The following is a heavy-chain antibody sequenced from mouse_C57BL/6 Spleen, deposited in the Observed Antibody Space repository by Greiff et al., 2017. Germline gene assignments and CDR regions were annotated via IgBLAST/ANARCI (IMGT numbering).Heavy chain of an antibody. V-gene: IGHV1-18*01. Sequence: VHVKQSGPELVKPGASVKIPCKASGYTFTDYNMDWVKQSHGKSLEWIGDINPNNGGTIYNQKFKGKATLTVDKSSSTAYMELRSLTSEDTAVYYCAREGQLRLRFAYWGQGTLVTVSA. CDR3: AREGQLRLRFAY. CDR2: INPNNGGT. CDR1: GYTFTDYN. J-gene: IGHJ3*01. D-gene: IGHD3-2*02.